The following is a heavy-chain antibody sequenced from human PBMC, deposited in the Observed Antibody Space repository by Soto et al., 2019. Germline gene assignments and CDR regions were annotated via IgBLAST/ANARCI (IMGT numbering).Heavy chain of an antibody. Sequence: SETLSLTSTVSGGSITSGGYYWSWIRQHPGKGLDGIGYIYYSGSTYYNPFLTRRVTLSVDTSKNQFSLKLSSVTDADTAVYYCARVFSVTTLDYWGQGTLVTVSS. CDR1: GGSITSGGYY. D-gene: IGHD4-17*01. CDR2: IYYSGST. V-gene: IGHV4-31*03. CDR3: ARVFSVTTLDY. J-gene: IGHJ4*02.